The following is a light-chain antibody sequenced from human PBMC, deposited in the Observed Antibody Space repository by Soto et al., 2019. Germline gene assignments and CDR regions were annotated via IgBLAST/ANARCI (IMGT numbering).Light chain of an antibody. J-gene: IGLJ2*01. V-gene: IGLV2-11*01. Sequence: QSALTQPRSVSGSPGQSVTISCTGTSSDVGGYNHVSWYQQHPGKAPKLMIYDVSTRPSGVPDRFSGSKSGNTASLTISGLQAEDEADYYCSSYAGSNSVVFGGGTKLTVL. CDR2: DVS. CDR1: SSDVGGYNH. CDR3: SSYAGSNSVV.